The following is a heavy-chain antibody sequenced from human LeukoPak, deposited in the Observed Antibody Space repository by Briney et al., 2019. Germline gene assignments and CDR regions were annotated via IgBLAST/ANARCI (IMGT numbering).Heavy chain of an antibody. CDR2: INHSGST. Sequence: PSETLSLTCAVYGGSFSGYYWSWIRQPPGKGLEWIGEINHSGSTNYNPSLKSRVTISVDTSKNQFSLKLSSVTAADTAVYYCARVAARIYYYYGMDVWGQGTTVTVSS. D-gene: IGHD6-6*01. V-gene: IGHV4-34*01. CDR3: ARVAARIYYYYGMDV. J-gene: IGHJ6*02. CDR1: GGSFSGYY.